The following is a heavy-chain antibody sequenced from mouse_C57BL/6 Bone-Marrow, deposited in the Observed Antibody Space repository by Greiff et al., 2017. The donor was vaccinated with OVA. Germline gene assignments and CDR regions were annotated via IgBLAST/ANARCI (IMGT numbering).Heavy chain of an antibody. Sequence: EVHLVESGGGLVKPGGSLKLSCAASGFTFSDYGMHWVRQAPEKGLEWVAYISSGSSTIYYADTVKGRFTISRDNAKNTLFLQMTSLRSEDTAMYYCAIYYDYDEGYYFDYWGQGTTLTVSS. CDR1: GFTFSDYG. D-gene: IGHD2-4*01. CDR2: ISSGSSTI. J-gene: IGHJ2*01. V-gene: IGHV5-17*01. CDR3: AIYYDYDEGYYFDY.